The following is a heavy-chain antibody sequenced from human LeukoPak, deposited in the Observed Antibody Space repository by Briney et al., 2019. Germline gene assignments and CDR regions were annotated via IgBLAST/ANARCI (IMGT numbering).Heavy chain of an antibody. Sequence: ASVKVSCKASGYTFTSYGISWVRQAPGQGLEWMGWINPNSGGTNYAQKFQGRVTMTRDTSISTAYMELSRLRSDDTAVYYCARDSPETTVTTFDYWGQGTLVTVSS. CDR3: ARDSPETTVTTFDY. V-gene: IGHV1-2*02. D-gene: IGHD4-17*01. CDR1: GYTFTSYG. J-gene: IGHJ4*02. CDR2: INPNSGGT.